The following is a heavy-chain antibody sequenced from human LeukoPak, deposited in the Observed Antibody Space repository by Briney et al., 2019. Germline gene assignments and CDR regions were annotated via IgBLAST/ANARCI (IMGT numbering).Heavy chain of an antibody. CDR1: GYTFTIYD. CDR3: ARVSSIRDYYMDV. Sequence: ASVKVSCKASGYTFTIYDVNWVRQAPGQGLERMGWMNPNCGNTGYAQKFQGRVTMTRNTSISTAYMELSSLRSEDTAVYYCARVSSIRDYYMDVWGKGTTVTISS. V-gene: IGHV1-8*01. CDR2: MNPNCGNT. D-gene: IGHD6-13*01. J-gene: IGHJ6*03.